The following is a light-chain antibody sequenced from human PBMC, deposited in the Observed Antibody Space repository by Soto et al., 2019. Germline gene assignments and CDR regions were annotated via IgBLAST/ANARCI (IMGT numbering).Light chain of an antibody. V-gene: IGLV1-40*01. CDR3: QSYDSSLSGVL. CDR1: SSNIGAGYD. CDR2: RNN. Sequence: QSVLTQPPSVSGAPGQGVTISCTGSSSNIGAGYDVHWYQQVPGTAPKLLIYRNNNRPSGVPDRFSGSKSGTSASLAITGLQAEDEADYDCQSYDSSLSGVLFGGGTKLTVL. J-gene: IGLJ2*01.